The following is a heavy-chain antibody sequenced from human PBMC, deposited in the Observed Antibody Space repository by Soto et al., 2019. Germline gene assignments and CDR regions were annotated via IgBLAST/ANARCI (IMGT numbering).Heavy chain of an antibody. CDR3: AGGPVVEWLAVDY. D-gene: IGHD6-19*01. CDR1: GGSISSYY. J-gene: IGHJ4*02. CDR2: IYYSGST. Sequence: SETLSLTCTVSGGSISSYYWSWIRQPPGKGLEWIGYIYYSGSTNYNPSLKSRVTISVDTSKNRFSLKLSSVTAADTAVYYCAGGPVVEWLAVDYWGQGTLVTVSS. V-gene: IGHV4-59*01.